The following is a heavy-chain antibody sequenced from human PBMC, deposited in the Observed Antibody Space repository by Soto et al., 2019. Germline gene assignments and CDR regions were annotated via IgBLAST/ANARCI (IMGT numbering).Heavy chain of an antibody. CDR1: GFTFSSYW. J-gene: IGHJ4*02. Sequence: EVQLLESGGGLVQPGGSLRLSCAASGFTFSSYWMHWVRQAPGKGLVWVSSINSDGSSTSYADSVKGRFTISRDNAKNTLYLQMNSLRAADTAVYYCLRTSLVVEAAPREDYWGQGTRVTVSS. CDR2: INSDGSST. CDR3: LRTSLVVEAAPREDY. V-gene: IGHV3-74*01. D-gene: IGHD2-15*01.